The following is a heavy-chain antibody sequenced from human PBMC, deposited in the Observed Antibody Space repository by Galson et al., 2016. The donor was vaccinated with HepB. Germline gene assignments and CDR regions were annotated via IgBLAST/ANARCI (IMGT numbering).Heavy chain of an antibody. Sequence: SLRLSCAASGFTFNIFAMHWVHQAPGKGLEWVAAVSYDGNHKYFADSVKGRFSISRDDSKNTLSLQMDNLRAEDTALYYCARPAAATTRLFFYFDSWGQGTLVTVSS. CDR2: VSYDGNHK. CDR3: ARPAAATTRLFFYFDS. J-gene: IGHJ4*02. CDR1: GFTFNIFA. V-gene: IGHV3-30*03. D-gene: IGHD6-13*01.